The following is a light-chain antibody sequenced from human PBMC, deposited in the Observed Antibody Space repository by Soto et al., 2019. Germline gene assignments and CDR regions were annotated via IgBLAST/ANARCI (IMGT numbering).Light chain of an antibody. CDR1: QSISNW. CDR2: KAS. CDR3: QQYNSYPLT. J-gene: IGKJ4*01. V-gene: IGKV1-5*03. Sequence: DIQLTQSPSTLPASVGDRVTITCRASQSISNWLAWYHQKPGKAPKLLIYKASTLKSGVPSRFSGSGSGTEFTLTISSLQPEDFATYYCQQYNSYPLTFGGGTKVDIK.